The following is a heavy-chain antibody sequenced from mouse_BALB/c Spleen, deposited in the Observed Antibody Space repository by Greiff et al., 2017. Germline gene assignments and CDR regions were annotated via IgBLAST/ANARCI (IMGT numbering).Heavy chain of an antibody. CDR2: IFPGTGTT. V-gene: IGHV1S132*01. Sequence: QVQLQQSGAELVKPGASVKLSCKTSGYTFTSYWIQWVKQRPGQGLGWIGEIFPGTGTTYYNEKFKGKATLTIDTSSSTAYMQLSSLTSEDSAVYFCARHDDYWYFDVWGAGTTVTVSS. D-gene: IGHD2-3*01. CDR1: GYTFTSYW. CDR3: ARHDDYWYFDV. J-gene: IGHJ1*01.